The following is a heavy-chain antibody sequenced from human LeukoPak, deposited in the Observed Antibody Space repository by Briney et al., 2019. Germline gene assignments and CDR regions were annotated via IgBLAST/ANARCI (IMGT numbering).Heavy chain of an antibody. J-gene: IGHJ4*02. Sequence: ASVKVSCTASGYTFTSYFMHWVRQAPGQGLEWMGIINPSGGSTSYAQKFQGRVTMTRDTSTSTVYMELSSLRSEDAAVYYCARTAGRTFDYWGQGTLVTVSS. V-gene: IGHV1-46*01. D-gene: IGHD6-6*01. CDR3: ARTAGRTFDY. CDR1: GYTFTSYF. CDR2: INPSGGST.